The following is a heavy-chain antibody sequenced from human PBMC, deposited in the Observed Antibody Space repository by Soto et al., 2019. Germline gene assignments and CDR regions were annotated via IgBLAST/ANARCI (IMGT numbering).Heavy chain of an antibody. D-gene: IGHD6-13*01. CDR3: AKVASSSSWYFYYFDY. V-gene: IGHV3-23*04. Sequence: VQLVQSGAEVKKPGASVKVSCKASGYTFSSYAMSWVRQAPGKGLEWVSAISGSGGSTYYADSVKGRFTISRDNSKNTLYLQMNSLRAEDTAVYYCAKVASSSSWYFYYFDYWGQGTLVTVSS. CDR2: ISGSGGST. CDR1: GYTFSSYA. J-gene: IGHJ4*02.